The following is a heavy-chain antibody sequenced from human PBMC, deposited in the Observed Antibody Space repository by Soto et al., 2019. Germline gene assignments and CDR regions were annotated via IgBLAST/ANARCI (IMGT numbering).Heavy chain of an antibody. Sequence: SETLSLTCTVAGDSLTSNSCFWAWIRQPPGKGLEWIGSIYYSGTTYYNPSLKSRVTISVDRSKNQFSLKLSSVTAADTAVYYCARHFSVDYFDYWGQGALVTVSS. J-gene: IGHJ4*02. CDR3: ARHFSVDYFDY. CDR1: GDSLTSNSCF. CDR2: IYYSGTT. V-gene: IGHV4-39*01.